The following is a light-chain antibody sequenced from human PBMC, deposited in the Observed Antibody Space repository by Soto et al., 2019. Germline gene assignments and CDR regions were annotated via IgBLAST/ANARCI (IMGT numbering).Light chain of an antibody. J-gene: IGKJ1*01. CDR3: QQYNNWLWT. CDR1: QTISSW. V-gene: IGKV1-5*03. CDR2: KAS. Sequence: DIQMTQSPSTLSASVGDRVTITCRASQTISSWLAWYQQKPGKAPKLLIYKASTLKSGVPSRFSGSGSGTEFTLTISSLQPDDFAVYYCQQYNNWLWTFGQGTKVDIK.